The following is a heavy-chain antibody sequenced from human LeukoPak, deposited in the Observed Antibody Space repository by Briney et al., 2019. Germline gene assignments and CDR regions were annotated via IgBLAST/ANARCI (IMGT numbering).Heavy chain of an antibody. D-gene: IGHD6-13*01. Sequence: SVKVSCKASGGTFSSYAISWVRQAPGQGLEWMGGIIPIFGTANYAQKFQGRVTITADKSTSTAYMELSSLRSEDTAVYYCARVVGLTGYSSSWYSGYYYYMDVWGKGPRSPSP. V-gene: IGHV1-69*06. CDR2: IIPIFGTA. J-gene: IGHJ6*03. CDR1: GGTFSSYA. CDR3: ARVVGLTGYSSSWYSGYYYYMDV.